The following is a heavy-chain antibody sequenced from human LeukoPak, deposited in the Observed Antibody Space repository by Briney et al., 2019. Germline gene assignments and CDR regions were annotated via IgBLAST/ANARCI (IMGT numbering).Heavy chain of an antibody. CDR3: ARATYSLRYDSSGYYPPHFDY. V-gene: IGHV3-48*03. D-gene: IGHD3-22*01. CDR1: GFTFSSYE. CDR2: ISSSGSTI. J-gene: IGHJ4*02. Sequence: GGSLRLSCAASGFTFSSYEMNWVRQAPGKGLEWVSYISSSGSTIYYADSVKGRFTIYRDNAKNSLYQQMTSLRAEDTAVYYCARATYSLRYDSSGYYPPHFDYWGQGNLVTVSS.